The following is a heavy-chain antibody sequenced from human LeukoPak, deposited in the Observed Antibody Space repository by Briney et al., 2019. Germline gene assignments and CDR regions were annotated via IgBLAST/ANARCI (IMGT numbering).Heavy chain of an antibody. CDR3: ARLGGSGSYYRVMDV. V-gene: IGHV4-59*08. J-gene: IGHJ6*03. CDR1: AGSISSYY. D-gene: IGHD3-10*01. Sequence: PSETLSLTCTVSAGSISSYYWSWIRQPPGKGLEWIAYIYYTGSTNYNPSLKSRVTISVDTSKNQFSLKLSSVTAADTAVYYCARLGGSGSYYRVMDVWGKGTTVTVPS. CDR2: IYYTGST.